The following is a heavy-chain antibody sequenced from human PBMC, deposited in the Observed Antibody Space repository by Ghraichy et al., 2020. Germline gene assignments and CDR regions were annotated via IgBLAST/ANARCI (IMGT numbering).Heavy chain of an antibody. Sequence: GGVLRLSCAPSGFTFSSNVMTWVRQVPGKGLEWVSVISGSGGSTYYADSVKGRFTISRDNSKNTLYLQMNTLRAEDTAVYYCAKNLGSSLGSGFDYWGQGTLVIVSS. J-gene: IGHJ4*02. D-gene: IGHD3-3*01. CDR2: ISGSGGST. CDR1: GFTFSSNV. V-gene: IGHV3-23*01. CDR3: AKNLGSSLGSGFDY.